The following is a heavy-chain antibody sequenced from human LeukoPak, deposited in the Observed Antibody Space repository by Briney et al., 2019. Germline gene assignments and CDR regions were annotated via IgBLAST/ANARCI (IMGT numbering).Heavy chain of an antibody. J-gene: IGHJ4*02. CDR2: ISGSSSTI. Sequence: GGSLRLSCAASGFTFSSYSMNWVRQAPGKGLEWVSYISGSSSTIYYADSVKGRFTISRDNAKDSLYLQMNSLRAEDTAVYYCTSSSAWVSYFDYWGQGTLVTVSS. V-gene: IGHV3-48*01. CDR3: TSSSAWVSYFDY. D-gene: IGHD2-8*01. CDR1: GFTFSSYS.